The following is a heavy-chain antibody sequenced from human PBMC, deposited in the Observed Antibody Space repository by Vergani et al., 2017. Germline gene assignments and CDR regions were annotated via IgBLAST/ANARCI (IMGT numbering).Heavy chain of an antibody. CDR1: GFTFSSYG. CDR3: ARSGTSYLSYYMDV. CDR2: IWYDGSNK. Sequence: VHLLESGGGLRQPGRSLRLSCAASGFTFSSYGMHWVRQAPGKGLEWVAVIWYDGSNKYYADSVKGRFTISRDNSKNTLYLQMNSLRAEDTAVYYCARSGTSYLSYYMDVWGKGTTVTVSS. J-gene: IGHJ6*03. D-gene: IGHD2-2*01. V-gene: IGHV3-33*01.